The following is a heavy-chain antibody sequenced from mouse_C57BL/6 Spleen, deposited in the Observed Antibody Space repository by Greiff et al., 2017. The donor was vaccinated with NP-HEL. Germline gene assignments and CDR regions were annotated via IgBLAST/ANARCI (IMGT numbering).Heavy chain of an antibody. CDR1: GFTFSDYY. V-gene: IGHV5-12*01. CDR3: ARQAIMDY. CDR2: ISNGGGST. J-gene: IGHJ4*01. D-gene: IGHD1-2*01. Sequence: EVQVVESGGGLVQPGGSLKLSCAASGFTFSDYYMYWVRQTPEKRLEWVAYISNGGGSTYYPDTVKGRFTISRDNAKNTLYLQMSRLKSEDTAMYYCARQAIMDYWGQGTSVTVSS.